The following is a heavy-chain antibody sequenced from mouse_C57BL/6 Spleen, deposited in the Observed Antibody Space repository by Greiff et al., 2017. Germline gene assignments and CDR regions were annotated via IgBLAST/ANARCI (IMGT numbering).Heavy chain of an antibody. Sequence: VKLQQSGAELVKPGASVKISCKASGYAFSSYWMNWVKQRPGKGLEWIGQIYPGDGDTNYNGKFKGKATLTADKSSSTAYMQLSSLTSEDSAVYFCARYDYDEGSAMDYWGQGTSVTVSS. V-gene: IGHV1-80*01. D-gene: IGHD2-4*01. CDR2: IYPGDGDT. CDR3: ARYDYDEGSAMDY. J-gene: IGHJ4*01. CDR1: GYAFSSYW.